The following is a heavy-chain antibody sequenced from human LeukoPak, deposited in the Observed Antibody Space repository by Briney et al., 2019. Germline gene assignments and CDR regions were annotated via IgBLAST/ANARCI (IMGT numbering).Heavy chain of an antibody. Sequence: SQTLSLTCAVSGDSFSSGDHYWSRLRQPPGTGLEWIGYIHHSGNTHYNPSLRSRAIISVDMSKNQFSLSLNSLTAADSAVYYCARAAAATNSWYYFDYWGRGTLVTVSS. CDR1: GDSFSSGDHY. J-gene: IGHJ4*02. CDR3: ARAAAATNSWYYFDY. D-gene: IGHD2/OR15-2a*01. CDR2: IHHSGNT. V-gene: IGHV4-30-4*01.